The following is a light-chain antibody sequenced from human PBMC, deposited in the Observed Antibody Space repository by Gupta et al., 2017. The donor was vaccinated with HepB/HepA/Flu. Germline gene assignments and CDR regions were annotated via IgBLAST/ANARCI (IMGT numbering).Light chain of an antibody. CDR1: QSVSSY. V-gene: IGKV3-11*01. J-gene: IGKJ5*01. CDR2: DAS. CDR3: QQRSNWPLFT. Sequence: EIVFTQSPATLSWSPGERATLSCRASQSVSSYLAWYQQKPGQAPRLLIYDASNRATGIPARFSGSGSGTDFTLTISSLGPEDFAVYYCQQRSNWPLFTFGQGTRLEIK.